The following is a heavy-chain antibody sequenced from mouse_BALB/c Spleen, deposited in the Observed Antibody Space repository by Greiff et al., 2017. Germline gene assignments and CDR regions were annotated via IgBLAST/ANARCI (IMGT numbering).Heavy chain of an antibody. CDR1: GYSITSDYA. D-gene: IGHD1-1*01. Sequence: EVKVVESGPGLVKPSQSLSLTCTVTGYSITSDYAWNWIRQFPGNTLEWMGYISYSGSTSYNPSLKSRISITRDTSKNQFFLQLNSVTTEDTATYYCARGDYYGSSSDYAMDYWGQGTSVTVSS. CDR3: ARGDYYGSSSDYAMDY. CDR2: ISYSGST. V-gene: IGHV3-2*02. J-gene: IGHJ4*01.